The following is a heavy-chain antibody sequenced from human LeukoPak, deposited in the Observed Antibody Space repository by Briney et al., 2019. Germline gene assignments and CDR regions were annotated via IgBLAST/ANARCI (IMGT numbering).Heavy chain of an antibody. J-gene: IGHJ4*02. CDR2: IYYSGST. V-gene: IGHV4-39*01. CDR3: ARVLSYDVDY. Sequence: SETLSLTCTVSGGSISSSSYYWGWIRQPPGKGLEWIGSIYYSGSTYYNPSLKSRVTISVDTSKNQFSLKLSSVTAADTAVYYCARVLSYDVDYWGQGTLVTVSS. CDR1: GGSISSSSYY. D-gene: IGHD5-18*01.